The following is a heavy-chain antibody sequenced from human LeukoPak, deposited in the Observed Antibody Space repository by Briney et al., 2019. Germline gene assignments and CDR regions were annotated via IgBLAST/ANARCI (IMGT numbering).Heavy chain of an antibody. CDR1: GFTFSSYE. Sequence: PGGSLRLSCAASGFTFSSYEMNWVRQAPGKGLEWVSSISSSSSYIYYADSVKGRFTISRDNSKNTLYLQMNSLRAEDTALYYCVKHSAPVLAAPRFDYWGQGNLVTVSS. D-gene: IGHD3-3*02. J-gene: IGHJ4*02. CDR2: ISSSSSYI. V-gene: IGHV3-21*04. CDR3: VKHSAPVLAAPRFDY.